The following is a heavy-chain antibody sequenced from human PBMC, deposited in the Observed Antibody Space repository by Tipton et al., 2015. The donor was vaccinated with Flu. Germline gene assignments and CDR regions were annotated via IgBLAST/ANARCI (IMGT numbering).Heavy chain of an antibody. J-gene: IGHJ3*02. D-gene: IGHD3-10*01. V-gene: IGHV4-38-2*01. CDR3: VRAHPTGSLGAFDI. CDR1: GYSISSGYY. Sequence: PGLVKPSETLSLTCAVSGYSISSGYYWGWIRQPPGKGLEWIGSIYHSGRTDYNPSLKSRVTISVDTSKNQFSLKLSSVTAADRAVYYCVRAHPTGSLGAFDIWGQGTMVTVSS. CDR2: IYHSGRT.